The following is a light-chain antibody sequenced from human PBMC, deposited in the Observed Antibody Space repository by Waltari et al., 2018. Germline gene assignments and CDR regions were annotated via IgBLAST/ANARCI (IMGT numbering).Light chain of an antibody. CDR1: QSIRGY. J-gene: IGKJ2*01. V-gene: IGKV1-39*01. CDR2: SAS. CDR3: QQTYSAPYT. Sequence: DIQMTQSPSSLSASVGDRVTITCRASQSIRGYLNWYHHKPGNAPNLLIYSASKLQSGVPSRFSGSGSGTDFTLTISSLQPEDFATYYCQQTYSAPYTFGQGTKVDI.